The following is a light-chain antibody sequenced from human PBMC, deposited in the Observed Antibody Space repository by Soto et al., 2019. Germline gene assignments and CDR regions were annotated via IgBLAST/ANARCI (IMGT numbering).Light chain of an antibody. CDR2: WAS. CDR3: QQYHSDPIT. CDR1: QSVLSNSDNKNY. Sequence: DFVMTQSPDSLAVSLGERATINCRSSQSVLSNSDNKNYLAWFQQTPGQPPKLLFYWASTRESGVPDRFSGSGSATEFTLTISSLQAEDVAVYYCQQYHSDPITFGQGTRLEIK. J-gene: IGKJ5*01. V-gene: IGKV4-1*01.